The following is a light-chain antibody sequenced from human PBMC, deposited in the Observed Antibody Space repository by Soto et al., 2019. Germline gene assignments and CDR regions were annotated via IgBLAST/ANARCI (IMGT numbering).Light chain of an antibody. CDR1: SSDVGAYDY. V-gene: IGLV2-14*01. J-gene: IGLJ3*02. CDR2: DVT. CDR3: SSYTTSSTRV. Sequence: QAVVTQPASVSGSPGQSITISCIGTSSDVGAYDYVSWYQQVPGKAPKLIISDVTNGPIGVATRFAGSKSGYTASLTISGLQAEDEADYYCSSYTTSSTRVFGGGTKLTVL.